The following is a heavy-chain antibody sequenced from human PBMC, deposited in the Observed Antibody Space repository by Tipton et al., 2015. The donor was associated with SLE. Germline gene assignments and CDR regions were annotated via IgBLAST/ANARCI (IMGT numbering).Heavy chain of an antibody. V-gene: IGHV4-39*07. CDR1: GVSVSSGSFY. CDR2: LYFGGNT. Sequence: TLSLTCSVSGVSVSSGSFYWGWIRQPPGKGLEWIGNLYFGGNTDYNPSLMSRVTISADASKNQFSLSLISVTAADTAVYYCTRLTPWGYDYWGPGMLVTVSS. J-gene: IGHJ4*02. D-gene: IGHD7-27*01. CDR3: TRLTPWGYDY.